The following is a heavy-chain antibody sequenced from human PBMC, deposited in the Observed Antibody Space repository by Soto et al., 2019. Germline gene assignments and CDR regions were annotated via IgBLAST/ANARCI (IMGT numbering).Heavy chain of an antibody. CDR1: GGSFSGYY. D-gene: IGHD3-9*01. CDR3: AKGRHILTGYYRPSYNWFDP. J-gene: IGHJ5*02. V-gene: IGHV4-34*01. CDR2: INHSGST. Sequence: SETLSLTCAVYGGSFSGYYWSWIRQPPGKGLEWIGEINHSGSTNYNPSLKSRVTISVDTSKNQFSLKLSSVTAADTAVYYCAKGRHILTGYYRPSYNWFDPWGQGTLVT.